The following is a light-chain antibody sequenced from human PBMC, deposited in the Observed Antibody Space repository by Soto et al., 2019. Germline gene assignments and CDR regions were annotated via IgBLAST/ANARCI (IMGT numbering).Light chain of an antibody. V-gene: IGKV3-20*01. J-gene: IGKJ4*01. CDR1: ESVSDNY. CDR2: GAS. Sequence: EIVLTQSPGTLSLSPGERATLSCRASESVSDNYLAWYQQRSAQAHRLVIYGASSRASAVADRFSGSGSGADFTLTISRLEPEDFAVYYCQQYGSSPLTFGGGTKVEIK. CDR3: QQYGSSPLT.